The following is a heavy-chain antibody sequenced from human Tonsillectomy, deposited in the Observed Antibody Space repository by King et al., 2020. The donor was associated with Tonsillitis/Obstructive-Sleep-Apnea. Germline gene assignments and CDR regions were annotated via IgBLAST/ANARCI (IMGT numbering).Heavy chain of an antibody. J-gene: IGHJ3*01. CDR1: GFTVSSNY. Sequence: VQLVESGGGLIQPGGSLRLSCAASGFTVSSNYMSWVRQAPGKGLEWVSVIYSGGSTYYADSVKGRFTISRDNSKNTLYLQMNSLRAEDTAVYYCARDPFPDYAFYLSRPGTMVTVSS. D-gene: IGHD2/OR15-2a*01. CDR2: IYSGGST. V-gene: IGHV3-53*01. CDR3: ARDPFPDYAFYL.